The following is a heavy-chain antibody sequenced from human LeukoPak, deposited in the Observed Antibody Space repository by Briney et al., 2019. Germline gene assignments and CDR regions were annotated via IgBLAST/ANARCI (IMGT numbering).Heavy chain of an antibody. Sequence: GGSLRLPCAASGFTFKKYTMNWVRQAPGKGLEWVSYINNSSDSKYYADSVKGRFTISRDNANNSLFLQMNSLRAEDTAVYYCARDRFVARPPKPTAFDIWGQGTMVTVSS. J-gene: IGHJ3*02. D-gene: IGHD6-6*01. CDR2: INNSSDSK. V-gene: IGHV3-48*01. CDR3: ARDRFVARPPKPTAFDI. CDR1: GFTFKKYT.